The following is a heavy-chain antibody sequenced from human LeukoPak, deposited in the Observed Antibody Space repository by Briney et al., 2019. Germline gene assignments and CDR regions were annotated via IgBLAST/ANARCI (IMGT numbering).Heavy chain of an antibody. CDR1: GFTFSSYG. D-gene: IGHD2-2*01. J-gene: IGHJ2*01. CDR2: IWHDGGNK. Sequence: GRSLRLSCAASGFTFSSYGMHWVRRAPDKGLEWVAGIWHDGGNKYFADSVKGRFTISRDNSKNTLYLQMNSLRVEDTAVYYCARDMYTSTPPKDWYFDLWGRGTLVTVAS. V-gene: IGHV3-33*08. CDR3: ARDMYTSTPPKDWYFDL.